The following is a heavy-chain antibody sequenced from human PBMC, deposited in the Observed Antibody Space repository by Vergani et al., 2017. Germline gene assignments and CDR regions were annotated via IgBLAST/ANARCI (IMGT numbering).Heavy chain of an antibody. D-gene: IGHD3-10*01. Sequence: EVQLVESGGGLVQPGGSLRLSCAASGFTFSSYWMSWVRQAPGKGLEWVANIKQDGSEKYYVDSVKGRFTISRDNAKNSLYLQRNSLRAEDTAVYYCARDRTELLWFGESVKHYGMDVWGQGTTVTVSS. CDR1: GFTFSSYW. CDR3: ARDRTELLWFGESVKHYGMDV. J-gene: IGHJ6*02. CDR2: IKQDGSEK. V-gene: IGHV3-7*01.